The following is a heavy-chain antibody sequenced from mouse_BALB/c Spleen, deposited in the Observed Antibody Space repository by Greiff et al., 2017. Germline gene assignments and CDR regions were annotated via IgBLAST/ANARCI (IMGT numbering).Heavy chain of an antibody. CDR2: ISYDGSN. V-gene: IGHV3-6*02. Sequence: EVKLQESGPGLVKPSQSLSLTCSVTGYSITSGYYWNWIRQFPGNKLEWMGYISYDGSNNYNPSLKNRISITRDTSKNQFFLKLNSVTTEDTATYYCARGDYGYCWFAYWGQGTLVTVSA. CDR3: ARGDYGYCWFAY. CDR1: GYSITSGYY. D-gene: IGHD1-2*01. J-gene: IGHJ3*01.